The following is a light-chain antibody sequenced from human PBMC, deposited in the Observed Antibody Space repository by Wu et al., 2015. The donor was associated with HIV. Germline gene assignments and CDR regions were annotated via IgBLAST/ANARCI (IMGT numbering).Light chain of an antibody. Sequence: IVMTQSPATLSVSPGERATLSCRASQSVSSNLAWYQQKPGQAPRLLIYGASTRATGIPDRFSGSGSGTDFTLTISSLEPEDFAVYYCQQRSNWPLTFGGGTKVEIK. CDR3: QQRSNWPLT. CDR2: GAS. J-gene: IGKJ4*01. V-gene: IGKV3-15*01. CDR1: QSVSSN.